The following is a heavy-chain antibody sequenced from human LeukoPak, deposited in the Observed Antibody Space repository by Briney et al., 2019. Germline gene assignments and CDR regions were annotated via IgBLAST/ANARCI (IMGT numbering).Heavy chain of an antibody. CDR2: INSDGSST. CDR3: ARERVDCSGGSCYPYFDY. Sequence: GGSLRLSCAASGFTFSSYWMHWVRQAPGKGLVWVSRINSDGSSTSYADSVKGRFTISRDNAKNTLYLQMNSLRAEDTAVYYCARERVDCSGGSCYPYFDYWGQGTLVTVSS. CDR1: GFTFSSYW. V-gene: IGHV3-74*01. J-gene: IGHJ4*02. D-gene: IGHD2-15*01.